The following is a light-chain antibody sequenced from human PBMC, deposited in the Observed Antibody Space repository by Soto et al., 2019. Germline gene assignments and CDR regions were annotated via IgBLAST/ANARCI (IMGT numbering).Light chain of an antibody. CDR1: QSVPSIY. CDR3: QQYYRSPFT. J-gene: IGKJ4*01. Sequence: EILLTQSPGTLSLSPGQRATLSCRASQSVPSIYLAWYQQKPGQAPRLLLYGSSSRATGIPDRFSGSGSGTDFTLTISRVEPEDFAVYYCQQYYRSPFTFGGGTKVEIK. V-gene: IGKV3-20*01. CDR2: GSS.